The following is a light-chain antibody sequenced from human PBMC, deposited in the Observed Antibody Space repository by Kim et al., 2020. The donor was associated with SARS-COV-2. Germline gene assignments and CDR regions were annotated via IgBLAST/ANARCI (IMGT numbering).Light chain of an antibody. CDR1: QSVLYSPNNKNY. CDR2: WAS. CDR3: QEYYSPPWT. Sequence: ATISCKSSQSVLYSPNNKNYLAWDQQKPRQPPKLLIYWASTRESGVPDRFSGSGSGTDFTLTISSLQAEDVAVYYCQEYYSPPWTFGQGTKVDIK. V-gene: IGKV4-1*01. J-gene: IGKJ1*01.